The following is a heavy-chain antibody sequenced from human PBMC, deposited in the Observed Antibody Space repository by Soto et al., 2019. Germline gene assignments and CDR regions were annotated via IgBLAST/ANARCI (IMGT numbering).Heavy chain of an antibody. CDR2: IHYSGIT. J-gene: IGHJ4*01. D-gene: IGHD1-26*01. CDR1: SGSIFISNYY. Sequence: QLQLQESGPGLVKPSETLSLTCTVSSGSIFISNYYWGWIRQPPGKGLEWIGSIHYSGITYYNPSLESRVTISVDTSKNQFSLKLRSVTAADTAVYYCTTRGGGSYSYYFDYWGQGTLVAVSS. CDR3: TTRGGGSYSYYFDY. V-gene: IGHV4-39*01.